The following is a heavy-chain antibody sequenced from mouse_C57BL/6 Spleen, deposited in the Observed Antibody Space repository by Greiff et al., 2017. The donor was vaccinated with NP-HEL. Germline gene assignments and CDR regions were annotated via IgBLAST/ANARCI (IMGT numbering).Heavy chain of an antibody. J-gene: IGHJ3*01. Sequence: VQLQQSGAELVRPGTSVKVSCKASGYAFTNYLIEWVKQRPGQGLEWIGVINPGSGGTNYNEKFKGKATLTADKSSSTAYMQLSSLTSEDSAVYFCARSGYDYDVSWFAYWGQGTLVTVSA. CDR2: INPGSGGT. CDR3: ARSGYDYDVSWFAY. D-gene: IGHD2-4*01. CDR1: GYAFTNYL. V-gene: IGHV1-54*01.